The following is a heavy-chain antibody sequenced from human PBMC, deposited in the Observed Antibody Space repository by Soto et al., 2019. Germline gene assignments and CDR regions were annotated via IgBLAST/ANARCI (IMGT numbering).Heavy chain of an antibody. Sequence: ASVKVSCKASGYTFTAYYIHWVRQAPGQGLEWMGWINPITGGTNYAPNFQGRVTMTRDTSISTAYMELSSLRSDDTALYYCARDYYDSSDRDYLDYWGQGTLVTVSS. CDR3: ARDYYDSSDRDYLDY. J-gene: IGHJ4*02. CDR1: GYTFTAYY. CDR2: INPITGGT. D-gene: IGHD3-22*01. V-gene: IGHV1-2*02.